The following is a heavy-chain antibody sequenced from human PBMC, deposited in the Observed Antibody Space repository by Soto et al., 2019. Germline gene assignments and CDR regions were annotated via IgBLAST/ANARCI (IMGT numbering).Heavy chain of an antibody. CDR3: ARGRILLWFGESEYYYYGMDV. V-gene: IGHV1-69*13. CDR2: IIPVFGTA. CDR1: GATLNTFINYG. J-gene: IGHJ6*02. Sequence: GASVKVSCKASGATLNTFINYGITWVRQAPGQGLEWMGGIIPVFGTANYAQKFQGRVTISADESTRTAHMELSSLRAEDTAVYYCARGRILLWFGESEYYYYGMDVWGQGTTVTVS. D-gene: IGHD3-10*01.